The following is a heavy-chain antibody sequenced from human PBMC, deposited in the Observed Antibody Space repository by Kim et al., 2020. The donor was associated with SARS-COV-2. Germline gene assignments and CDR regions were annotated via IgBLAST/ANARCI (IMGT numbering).Heavy chain of an antibody. CDR3: ARPYTVYYGMDV. Sequence: SETLSLTCAVYGGSFSGYYWSWIRQPPGKGLEWIGEINHSGSTNYNPSLKSRVTISVDTSKNQFSLKLSSVTAADTAVYYCARPYTVYYGMDVWGQGTTVTVSS. CDR1: GGSFSGYY. J-gene: IGHJ6*02. V-gene: IGHV4-34*01. CDR2: INHSGST. D-gene: IGHD2-2*02.